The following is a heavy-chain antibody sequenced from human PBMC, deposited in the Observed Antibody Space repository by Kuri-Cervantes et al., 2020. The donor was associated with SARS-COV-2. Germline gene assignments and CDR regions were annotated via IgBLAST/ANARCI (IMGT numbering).Heavy chain of an antibody. CDR2: INSDGSST. CDR3: ARDRTILDYFDY. CDR1: GFTFSSYW. Sequence: GESLKISCAASGFTFSSYWMHWVRQAPGKGLVWVSRINSDGSSTSYADSVKGRFTISRDNAKNTLYLQMNSLRAEDTAVYYCARDRTILDYFDYWGQGTLVTVSS. D-gene: IGHD3-9*01. V-gene: IGHV3-74*01. J-gene: IGHJ4*02.